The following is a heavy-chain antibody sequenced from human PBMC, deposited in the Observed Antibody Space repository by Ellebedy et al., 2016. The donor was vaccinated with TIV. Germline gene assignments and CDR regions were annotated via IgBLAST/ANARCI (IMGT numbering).Heavy chain of an antibody. CDR1: GFTFSRHS. D-gene: IGHD6-13*01. V-gene: IGHV3-23*01. Sequence: GGSLRLSCVASGFTFSRHSMAWVRQAPGKGLEWVSDISGDGSRAEYADFVKGRFTISRDNSKNTLYLQMNRLRAEDTALYHCAKDQTPADGIYYFDYWGQGTLVTVSS. CDR3: AKDQTPADGIYYFDY. CDR2: ISGDGSRA. J-gene: IGHJ4*02.